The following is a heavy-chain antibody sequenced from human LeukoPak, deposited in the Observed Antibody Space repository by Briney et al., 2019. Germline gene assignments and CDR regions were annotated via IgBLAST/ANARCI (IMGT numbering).Heavy chain of an antibody. Sequence: PGGSLRLSCAASGFTFSSHGMSWVRQTPGKGLEWVSSISTSGDGTVYADAVKGRVTISRDNSKNTLYLKMNSLRAEDTAVYSCAKNLLGGGACSWYFDLWGRGTLVTVSS. CDR1: GFTFSSHG. D-gene: IGHD2-21*02. CDR2: ISTSGDGT. J-gene: IGHJ2*01. CDR3: AKNLLGGGACSWYFDL. V-gene: IGHV3-23*01.